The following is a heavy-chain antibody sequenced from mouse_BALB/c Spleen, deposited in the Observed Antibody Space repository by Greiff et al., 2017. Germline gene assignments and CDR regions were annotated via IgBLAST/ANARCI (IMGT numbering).Heavy chain of an antibody. Sequence: EVQLVESGGGLVQPGGSLKLSCAASGFTFSSYGMSWVRQTPDKRLELVATINSNGGSTYYPDSVKGRFTISRDNAKNTLYLQMSSLKSEDTAMYYCARDYYGSYYAMDYWGQGTSVTVSS. J-gene: IGHJ4*01. CDR2: INSNGGST. CDR3: ARDYYGSYYAMDY. D-gene: IGHD1-1*01. CDR1: GFTFSSYG. V-gene: IGHV5-6-3*01.